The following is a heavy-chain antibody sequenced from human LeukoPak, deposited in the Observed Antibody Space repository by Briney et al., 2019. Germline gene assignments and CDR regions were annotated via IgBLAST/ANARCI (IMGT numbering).Heavy chain of an antibody. V-gene: IGHV1-69*02. J-gene: IGHJ3*02. CDR2: IIPILGIA. Sequence: SVKVSCKASGGTFSSYTISWVRQAPGQGLEWMGRIIPILGIANYAQKFQGRVTITADKSTSTANMELSSLRSEDTAVYYCARFRETTVAPDAFDIWGQGTMVTVSS. CDR3: ARFRETTVAPDAFDI. CDR1: GGTFSSYT. D-gene: IGHD4-11*01.